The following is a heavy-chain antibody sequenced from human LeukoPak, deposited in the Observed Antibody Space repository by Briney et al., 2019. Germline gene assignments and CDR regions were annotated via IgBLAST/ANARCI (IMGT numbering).Heavy chain of an antibody. CDR1: GFTFSSYG. J-gene: IGHJ3*02. CDR3: VRSPYSESYYGDAFDM. D-gene: IGHD1-26*01. V-gene: IGHV3-48*04. CDR2: ISSSSSTI. Sequence: GGSLRLSCAASGFTFSSYGMTWVRQAPGKGLEWVSYISSSSSTIYYSDSVKGRFTISRDNAKNSLYLQMNSLRAEDTALYYCVRSPYSESYYGDAFDMWGRGTMVTVSS.